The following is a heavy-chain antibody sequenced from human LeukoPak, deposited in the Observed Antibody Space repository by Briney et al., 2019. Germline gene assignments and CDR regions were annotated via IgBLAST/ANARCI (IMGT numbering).Heavy chain of an antibody. J-gene: IGHJ4*02. V-gene: IGHV4-39*01. CDR1: GGSISSNNYY. CDR3: ARLWSGLRPPDY. CDR2: INYSGNT. D-gene: IGHD3-3*01. Sequence: SETLSLTCTVSGGSISSNNYYWGWIRQPPGKGLEWIGSINYSGNTYYNPSLKSRVTISVDTSKNQLSLKLSSVTAADTAVFYCARLWSGLRPPDYWGQGTLVTVSS.